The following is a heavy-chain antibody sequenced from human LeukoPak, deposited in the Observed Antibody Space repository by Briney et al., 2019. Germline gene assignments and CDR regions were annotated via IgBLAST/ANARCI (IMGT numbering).Heavy chain of an antibody. CDR2: INPDSGGT. J-gene: IGHJ6*03. Sequence: ASVKVSCKASGYTFTGYYMHWVRQAPGQGLEWMGWINPDSGGTNYAQKFQGRVTMTRATSINTAYMELSRLRSDDTAVYYCARDKQLDWAHYFYYYMDVWGKGTTVTVSS. D-gene: IGHD1-1*01. V-gene: IGHV1-2*02. CDR1: GYTFTGYY. CDR3: ARDKQLDWAHYFYYYMDV.